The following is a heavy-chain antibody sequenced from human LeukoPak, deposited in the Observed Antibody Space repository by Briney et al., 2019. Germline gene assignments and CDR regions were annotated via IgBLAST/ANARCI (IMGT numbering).Heavy chain of an antibody. Sequence: GESLKISCKGFGYSFTNNWIGWVRQMPGKGLEWMGIIYPGDSHTRYSPSFQGQVTISADKSISTAYLQWSSLKASDTAIYYCARHASGDLSTPFDYWGQGTLVTVSA. V-gene: IGHV5-51*01. D-gene: IGHD3-16*02. CDR1: GYSFTNNW. CDR2: IYPGDSHT. CDR3: ARHASGDLSTPFDY. J-gene: IGHJ4*02.